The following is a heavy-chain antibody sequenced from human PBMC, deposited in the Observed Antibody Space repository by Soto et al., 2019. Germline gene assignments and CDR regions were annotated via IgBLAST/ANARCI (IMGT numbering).Heavy chain of an antibody. V-gene: IGHV1-2*02. Sequence: ASVKVSCKASGYTLTSYDINWVRQATGQGLEWMGWINPNTGNTNYAQKFQGRVTMTRDTSISTAYMELSKLISDDTAVYYCATQFHHCGGDCYRGPYFGMDVWGQGTTVTVPS. CDR3: ATQFHHCGGDCYRGPYFGMDV. J-gene: IGHJ6*02. CDR1: GYTLTSYD. D-gene: IGHD2-21*02. CDR2: INPNTGNT.